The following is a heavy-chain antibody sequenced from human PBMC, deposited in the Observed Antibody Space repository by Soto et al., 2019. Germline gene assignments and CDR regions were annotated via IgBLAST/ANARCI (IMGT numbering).Heavy chain of an antibody. D-gene: IGHD3-22*01. V-gene: IGHV4-4*02. J-gene: IGHJ4*02. Sequence: SETLYLTCAVSGGSLSSSNWWSWVRQPPGKGLEWVGEIYHSGGTNYNPSLKSRVTISVDNSKNQFSLKLSSVTAADTAVYYCARVNYYVSSRYSPYTIDYPCQATLVTVSS. CDR2: IYHSGGT. CDR3: ARVNYYVSSRYSPYTIDY. CDR1: GGSLSSSNW.